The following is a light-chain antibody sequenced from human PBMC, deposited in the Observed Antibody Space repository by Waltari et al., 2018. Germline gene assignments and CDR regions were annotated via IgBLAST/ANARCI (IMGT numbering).Light chain of an antibody. CDR3: QQYNNWSYT. Sequence: IVMTQSPATLSVSPGERATPSCRASQSVSSNLAWYQQKPGQAPRLLIYGASTRATGIPARFSGSGSGTEFTLTINSLQSEDFAVYYCQQYNNWSYTFGQGTKLEIK. CDR1: QSVSSN. J-gene: IGKJ2*01. V-gene: IGKV3-15*01. CDR2: GAS.